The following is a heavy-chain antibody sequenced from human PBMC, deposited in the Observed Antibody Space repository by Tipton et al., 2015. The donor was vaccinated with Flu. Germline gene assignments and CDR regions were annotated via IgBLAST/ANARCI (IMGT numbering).Heavy chain of an antibody. D-gene: IGHD2-15*01. CDR1: GVTVNSNY. CDR3: ARDVVEYCRGGSCFGGAY. Sequence: SLRLSCVASGVTVNSNYMTWVRQAPGKGLEWVSLIYSGGSAYYADSVKGRFTISRDNSKNTLFLQMNSLRAEDTAVYYCARDVVEYCRGGSCFGGAYWGQGTLVTVSS. V-gene: IGHV3-53*01. J-gene: IGHJ4*02. CDR2: IYSGGSA.